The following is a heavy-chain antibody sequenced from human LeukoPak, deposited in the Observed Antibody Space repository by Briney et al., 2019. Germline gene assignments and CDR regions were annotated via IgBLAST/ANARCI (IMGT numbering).Heavy chain of an antibody. Sequence: PGGSLRLSCAASGFTFSSYSMNWVRQAPGKGLEWVSSTRGSGHTTYYADSVQGRFTISRDNSKNTLFLQMNSLRAEDTAIYHCAKDPNGDYVGAFDMWGQGTMVTVSS. D-gene: IGHD4-17*01. V-gene: IGHV3-23*01. CDR2: TRGSGHTT. CDR3: AKDPNGDYVGAFDM. CDR1: GFTFSSYS. J-gene: IGHJ3*02.